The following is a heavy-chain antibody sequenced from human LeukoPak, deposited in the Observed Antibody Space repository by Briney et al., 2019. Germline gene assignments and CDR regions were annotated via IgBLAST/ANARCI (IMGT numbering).Heavy chain of an antibody. D-gene: IGHD3-10*01. CDR3: AKDHGESYYGSGSLFDY. CDR1: GFTFSSYG. Sequence: GRSLRLSCAASGFTFSSYGMHWVRQAPGKGLGWVAVISYDGSNKYYADSVKGRFTISRDNSKNTLYLQMNSLRAEDTAVYYCAKDHGESYYGSGSLFDYWGQGTLVTVSS. J-gene: IGHJ4*02. V-gene: IGHV3-30*18. CDR2: ISYDGSNK.